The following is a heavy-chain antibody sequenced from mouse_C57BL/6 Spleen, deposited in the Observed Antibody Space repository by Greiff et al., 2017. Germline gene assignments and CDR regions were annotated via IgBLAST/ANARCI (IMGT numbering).Heavy chain of an antibody. Sequence: VQLQQSGAELVRPGASVKLSCTASGFNIKDDYMHWVKQRPEQGLEWIGWIDPENGDTEYASKFQGKATITADTSSNTAYLQLSSLTSEDTAVXYGTTGRSTMVTWDYWGQGTSVTVSS. D-gene: IGHD2-2*01. J-gene: IGHJ4*01. CDR1: GFNIKDDY. V-gene: IGHV14-4*01. CDR2: IDPENGDT. CDR3: TTGRSTMVTWDY.